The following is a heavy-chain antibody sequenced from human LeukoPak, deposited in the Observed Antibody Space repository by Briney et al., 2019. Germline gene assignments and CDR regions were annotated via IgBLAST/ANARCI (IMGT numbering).Heavy chain of an antibody. CDR1: GFTFRSYG. J-gene: IGHJ3*02. CDR2: IRYDGSNK. Sequence: GGSLRLSCAASGFTFRSYGMSWVRQAPGKGLEWVAFIRYDGSNKYYADSVKGRFTISRDNSKNTLYLQMNSLRAEDTAVYYCAKDTVLNDAFDIWGQGTMVTVSS. D-gene: IGHD4-17*01. CDR3: AKDTVLNDAFDI. V-gene: IGHV3-30*02.